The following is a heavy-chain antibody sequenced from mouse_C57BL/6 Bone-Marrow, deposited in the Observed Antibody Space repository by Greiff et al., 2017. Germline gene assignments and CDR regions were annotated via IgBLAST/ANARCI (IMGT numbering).Heavy chain of an antibody. Sequence: EVKLVESGGGLVKPGGSLKLSCAASGFTFSSYAMPWVRQTPEKRLEWVATISDGGSYTYYPDNVKGRFTISRDNAKNNLYLQMSHLKSEDTAMYYCARDGWWYVDVWGTGTTVTVSS. CDR1: GFTFSSYA. CDR2: ISDGGSYT. V-gene: IGHV5-4*03. CDR3: ARDGWWYVDV. D-gene: IGHD1-1*02. J-gene: IGHJ1*03.